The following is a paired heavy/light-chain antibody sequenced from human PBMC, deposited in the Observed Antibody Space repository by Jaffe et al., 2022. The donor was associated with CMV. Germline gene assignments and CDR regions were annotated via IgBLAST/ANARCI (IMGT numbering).Heavy chain of an antibody. J-gene: IGHJ4*02. V-gene: IGHV3-23*04. Sequence: EVQLVESGGGLVQPGGSLRLSCAASGFTFSSYAMSWVRQAPGKGLECVSAISGSGGSTYYADSVKGRFTISRDNSKNTLYLQMNSLRAEDTAVFYCATTPGDNYDFWSGPFDYWGQGTLVTVSS. D-gene: IGHD3-3*01. CDR3: ATTPGDNYDFWSGPFDY. CDR2: ISGSGGST. CDR1: GFTFSSYA.
Light chain of an antibody. J-gene: IGKJ3*01. CDR1: QSISSY. Sequence: DIQMTQSPSSLSASVGDRVTITCRASQSISSYLNWYQQKPGKAPKLLIYAASSLQSGVPSRFSGSGSGTDFTLTISSLQPEDFATYYCQQGSSIPPTFGPGTKVDIK. V-gene: IGKV1-39*01. CDR2: AAS. CDR3: QQGSSIPPT.